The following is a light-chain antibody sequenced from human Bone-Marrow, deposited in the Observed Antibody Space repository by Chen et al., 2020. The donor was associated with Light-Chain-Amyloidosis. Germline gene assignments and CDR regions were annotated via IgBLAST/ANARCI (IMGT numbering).Light chain of an antibody. CDR1: QSISSW. CDR3: QQYNSYPYT. CDR2: KAS. V-gene: IGKV1-5*03. J-gene: IGKJ2*01. Sequence: DIQMTQSPSTMSASVGDRVTITCRASQSISSWLAWYQQKPGKAPKLLIYKASSLESGVPSRFSGSGSGTEFTLTISSLQPDDFATYYCQQYNSYPYTFGQGTKLEIK.